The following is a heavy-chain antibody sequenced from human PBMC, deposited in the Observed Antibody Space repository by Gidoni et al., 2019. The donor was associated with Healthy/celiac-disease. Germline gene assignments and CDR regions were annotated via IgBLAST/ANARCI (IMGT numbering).Heavy chain of an antibody. CDR1: GGPISSGGYY. CDR2: IYYSGST. J-gene: IGHJ6*02. D-gene: IGHD3-10*01. V-gene: IGHV4-31*03. CDR3: ARACITMVGGMDV. Sequence: QVQLQESGPGLVKPSQTLSLTCTVPGGPISSGGYYWSWIRQHPGKGLEWIGYIYYSGSTYYNPSLKSRVTISVDTSKNQFSLKLSSVTAADTAVYYCARACITMVGGMDVWGQGTTVTVSS.